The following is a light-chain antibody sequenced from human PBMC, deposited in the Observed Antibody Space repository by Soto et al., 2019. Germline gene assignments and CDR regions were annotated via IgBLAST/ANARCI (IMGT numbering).Light chain of an antibody. V-gene: IGKV1-39*01. Sequence: IPLTQSPASLSASVGYRFTITCRASYNIGSNLNWYQHQTGTAPKLLIYAASSLQGGVPSRFSGSGYGTQFTLTISGLQTEEFATYYCVPSYKSLTFGG. CDR2: AAS. CDR3: VPSYKSLT. J-gene: IGKJ4*01. CDR1: YNIGSN.